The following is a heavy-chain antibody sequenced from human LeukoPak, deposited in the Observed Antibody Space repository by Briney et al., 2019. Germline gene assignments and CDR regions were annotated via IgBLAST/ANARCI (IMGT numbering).Heavy chain of an antibody. CDR2: FDPEDGET. CDR1: GYTFTSYG. J-gene: IGHJ4*02. CDR3: ATDQGAYYDFWSGYYI. V-gene: IGHV1-24*01. D-gene: IGHD3-3*01. Sequence: ASVKVSCKASGYTFTSYGISWVRQAPGKGLEWMGGFDPEDGETIYAQKFQGRVTMTEDTSTDTAYMELSSLRSEDTAVYYCATDQGAYYDFWSGYYIWGQGTLVTVSS.